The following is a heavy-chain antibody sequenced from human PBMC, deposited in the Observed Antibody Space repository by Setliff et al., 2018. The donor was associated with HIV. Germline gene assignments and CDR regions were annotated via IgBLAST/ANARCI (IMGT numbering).Heavy chain of an antibody. CDR1: GGSISSGSYY. V-gene: IGHV4-61*09. CDR2: IYTSGST. J-gene: IGHJ4*02. CDR3: AGFPLSSSWYFY. Sequence: PSETLSLTCTVSGGSISSGSYYWSWIRQPAGKGLEWIGHIYTSGSTNYNPSLKSRVTISVDTSKNQFSLKLSSVTAADTAVYYCAGFPLSSSWYFYWGQGTLVTVS. D-gene: IGHD6-13*01.